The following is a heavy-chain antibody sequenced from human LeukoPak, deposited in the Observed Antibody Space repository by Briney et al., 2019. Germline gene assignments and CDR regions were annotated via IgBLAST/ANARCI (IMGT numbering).Heavy chain of an antibody. J-gene: IGHJ4*02. CDR1: GGSISSYY. Sequence: SETLSLTCTVSGGSISSYYWSWIRQPPGKGLEWLGYVYYSGSTSHNPSLRSRVTISVDTSKNQFSLKLSSVTAADTAVYYCATFPRGWSPYWGQGTLVTVSS. CDR3: ATFPRGWSPY. V-gene: IGHV4-59*08. CDR2: VYYSGST. D-gene: IGHD1-26*01.